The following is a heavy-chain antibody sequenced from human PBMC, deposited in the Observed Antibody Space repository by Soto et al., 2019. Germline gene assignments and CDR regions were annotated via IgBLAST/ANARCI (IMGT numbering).Heavy chain of an antibody. CDR1: GGSISSSSYY. V-gene: IGHV4-39*01. Sequence: PSETLSLTCTVSGGSISSSSYYWGWIRQPPGKGLEWIGSIYYSGSTYYNPSLKSRVTISVDTSKNQFSLKLSSVTAADTAVYYCARRDFWSGYYTGGFDYWGQGTLVTGSS. D-gene: IGHD3-3*01. CDR3: ARRDFWSGYYTGGFDY. CDR2: IYYSGST. J-gene: IGHJ4*02.